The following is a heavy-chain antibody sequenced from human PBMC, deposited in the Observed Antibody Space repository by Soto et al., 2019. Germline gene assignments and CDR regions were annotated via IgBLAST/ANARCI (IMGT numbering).Heavy chain of an antibody. CDR2: ISSSSRYI. CDR1: GFTFSSYS. V-gene: IGHV3-21*01. J-gene: IGHJ4*02. Sequence: EVQLVESGGGLVKPGGSLRLSCAASGFTFSSYSMNWVRQAPGKGLEWVSSISSSSRYIYYADSVKGRFTISRDNAKNSLYLQMNCLRAEDTAVDYCARYQPMATGYWGQGTLVTVSS. CDR3: ARYQPMATGY. D-gene: IGHD2-2*01.